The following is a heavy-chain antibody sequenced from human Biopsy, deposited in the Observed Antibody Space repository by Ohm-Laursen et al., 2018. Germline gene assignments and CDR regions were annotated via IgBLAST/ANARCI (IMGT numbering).Heavy chain of an antibody. CDR1: GFTFTHAW. CDR2: IKSKRDGEAT. V-gene: IGHV3-15*01. J-gene: IGHJ4*02. D-gene: IGHD5-12*01. CDR3: TVDLGRGFH. Sequence: GSLRLSCTASGFTFTHAWMSWVRQGPGTGLEWLGRIKSKRDGEATDYAAAVQGRFAISRDDSTNTVYLQRNSLKSEDTGVFYCTVDLGRGFHWGQGTLVTVSS.